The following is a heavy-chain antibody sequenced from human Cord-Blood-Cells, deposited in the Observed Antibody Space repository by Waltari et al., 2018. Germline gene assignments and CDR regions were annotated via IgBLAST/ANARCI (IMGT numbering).Heavy chain of an antibody. CDR1: GFTFSSYA. J-gene: IGHJ4*02. CDR2: ISGSGGST. Sequence: EVQLVESGGGLVQPGGSLRLSCAASGFTFSSYALSWVRQAQGKGLEWVSAISGSGGSTYYADSGKGRFTISRDNSKNTLYLQMNSLRAEDTAVYYCAKNWDRGRYFDYWGQGTLVTVSS. V-gene: IGHV3-23*04. D-gene: IGHD7-27*01. CDR3: AKNWDRGRYFDY.